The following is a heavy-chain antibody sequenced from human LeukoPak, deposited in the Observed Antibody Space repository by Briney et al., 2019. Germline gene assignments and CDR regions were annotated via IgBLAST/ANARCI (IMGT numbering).Heavy chain of an antibody. CDR2: ISGSGGST. CDR1: GFTFSSYA. V-gene: IGHV3-23*01. J-gene: IGHJ4*02. CDR3: TRGSGRYVMVDC. Sequence: PGGSLRLSCAASGFTFSSYAMSWVRQAPGKGLEWVSGISGSGGSTYHADSVKGRFTISRDNSKNTLYLQMNSLRAEDTAVYYCTRGSGRYVMVDCWGQGTLVTVSS. D-gene: IGHD6-19*01.